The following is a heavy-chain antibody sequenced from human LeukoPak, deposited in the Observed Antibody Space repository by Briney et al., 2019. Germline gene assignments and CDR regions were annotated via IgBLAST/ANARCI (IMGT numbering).Heavy chain of an antibody. D-gene: IGHD6-19*01. V-gene: IGHV3-9*01. CDR2: ISWNSGSI. CDR3: AKDNRRHYTSGPNPDSLH. CDR1: GFIFNNYA. J-gene: IGHJ4*02. Sequence: GGSLRLSCAGSGFIFNNYAMHWVRQPPGKGLEWVSDISWNSGSIDYADSVKGRFTISRDNAKNSLYLQMNSLRVEDTAFYYCAKDNRRHYTSGPNPDSLHWGQGALVTVSS.